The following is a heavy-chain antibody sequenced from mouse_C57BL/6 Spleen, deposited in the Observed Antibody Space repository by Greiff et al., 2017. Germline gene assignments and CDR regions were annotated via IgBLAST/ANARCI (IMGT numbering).Heavy chain of an antibody. CDR2: IYPGDGDT. CDR3: ARGNDYYFDY. D-gene: IGHD2-4*01. J-gene: IGHJ2*01. Sequence: QVQLQQSGAELVKPGASVKISCKASGYAFSSYWMNWVKQRPGKGLEWIGQIYPGDGDTNYNGKFKGKATLTVDKASSTAYMQLSSLTSEDSAVYYCARGNDYYFDYWGQGTTLTVSS. V-gene: IGHV1-80*01. CDR1: GYAFSSYW.